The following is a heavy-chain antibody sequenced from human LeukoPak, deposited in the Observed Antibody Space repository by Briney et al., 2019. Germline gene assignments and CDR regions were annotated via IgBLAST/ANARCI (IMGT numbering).Heavy chain of an antibody. Sequence: GGSLRLSCAASGFTFSSYSMNWVRQAPGKGLEWVSSISSSSSYIYYADSAKGRFTIPRDNAKNSLYLQMNSLRAEDTAVYYCARGMIAAAGASNWFDPWGQGTLVTVSS. CDR3: ARGMIAAAGASNWFDP. J-gene: IGHJ5*02. V-gene: IGHV3-21*01. CDR2: ISSSSSYI. D-gene: IGHD6-13*01. CDR1: GFTFSSYS.